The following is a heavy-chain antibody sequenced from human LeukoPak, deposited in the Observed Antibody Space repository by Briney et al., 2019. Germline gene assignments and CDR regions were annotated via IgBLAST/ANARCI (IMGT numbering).Heavy chain of an antibody. D-gene: IGHD4-11*01. CDR1: GFTFSSYA. V-gene: IGHV3-23*01. CDR3: TKGVSNYWRGGDY. Sequence: PGGSLRLSCAASGFTFSSYAMSWVRQAPGKGLEWVSVITDSGNTAYAGSVKGRFTISRDNSKSTVYLQMNSLRAEDTAVYYCTKGVSNYWRGGDYWGQGTLVTVSS. CDR2: ITDSGNT. J-gene: IGHJ4*02.